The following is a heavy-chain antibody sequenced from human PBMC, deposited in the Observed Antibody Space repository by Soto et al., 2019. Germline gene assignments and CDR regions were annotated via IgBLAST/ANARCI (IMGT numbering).Heavy chain of an antibody. J-gene: IGHJ4*02. CDR2: ISGGSSLI. V-gene: IGHV3-48*01. CDR1: GFTFSSYS. CDR3: ATRSRGYSGYVKY. Sequence: EVQLVESGGGLVQPGGSLRLSCAASGFTFSSYSMSWVRQTPGKGLGWVSHISGGSSLIYYADSVKGRFTISRDNAENSLYLQMNSLRAEDTAVYYCATRSRGYSGYVKYWGQGTVVTVSS. D-gene: IGHD5-12*01.